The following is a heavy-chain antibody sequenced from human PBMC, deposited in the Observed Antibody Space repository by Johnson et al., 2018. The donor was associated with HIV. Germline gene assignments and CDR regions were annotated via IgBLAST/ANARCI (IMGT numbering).Heavy chain of an antibody. J-gene: IGHJ3*02. CDR3: AKVGGTTILRDAFDI. V-gene: IGHV3-30*02. Sequence: QVQLVESGGGVVQPGGSLRLSCAASGFTFSSYGMHWVRQAPGKGLEWVAFIRYDGSNQYYADSVKGRFTISRDNSKNTLYLQMNSLRAEDTAVYYCAKVGGTTILRDAFDIWGQGTMVTVSS. CDR2: IRYDGSNQ. CDR1: GFTFSSYG. D-gene: IGHD1-1*01.